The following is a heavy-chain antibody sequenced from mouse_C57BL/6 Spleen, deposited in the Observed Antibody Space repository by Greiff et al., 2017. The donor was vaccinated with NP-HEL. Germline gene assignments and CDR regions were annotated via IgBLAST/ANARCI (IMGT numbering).Heavy chain of an antibody. D-gene: IGHD2-4*01. V-gene: IGHV1-47*01. Sequence: VKLMESGAELVKPGASVKMSCKASGYTFTTYPIEWMKQNHGKSLEWIGNFHPYNDDTKYNEKLKGKATLTVEKSSSTVYLELSRLTSDDSAVYYCARSVDYDEGYAMDYWGQGTSVTVSS. CDR3: ARSVDYDEGYAMDY. J-gene: IGHJ4*01. CDR1: GYTFTTYP. CDR2: FHPYNDDT.